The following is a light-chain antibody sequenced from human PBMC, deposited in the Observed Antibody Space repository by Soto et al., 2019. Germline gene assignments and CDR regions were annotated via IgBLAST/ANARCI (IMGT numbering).Light chain of an antibody. V-gene: IGKV3-20*01. CDR2: GAS. CDR1: QSVSSSY. J-gene: IGKJ3*01. Sequence: EIGLTQSPGTLSLSPGERATLSCRASQSVSSSYLAWYQQKPGQAPRLLIYGASSRATGIPERFSGSGSGTEFTLTISRLEPEDFAVYYCQQYGSSPGFTFGPGTKVDIK. CDR3: QQYGSSPGFT.